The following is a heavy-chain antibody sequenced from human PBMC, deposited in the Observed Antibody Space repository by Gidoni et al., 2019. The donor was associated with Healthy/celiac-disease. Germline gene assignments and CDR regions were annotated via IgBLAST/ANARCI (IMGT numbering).Heavy chain of an antibody. Sequence: QVQLQESGPGLVKPSQTLSLTCTVPGGSISSGSYYWSWIRQPAGKGLEWIGRIYTSGSTNYNPSLKSRVTISVDTSKNQFSLKLSSVTAADTAVYYCAREGYYYDSSGYDWGQGTLVTVS. V-gene: IGHV4-61*02. CDR2: IYTSGST. J-gene: IGHJ1*01. D-gene: IGHD3-22*01. CDR1: GGSISSGSYY. CDR3: AREGYYYDSSGYD.